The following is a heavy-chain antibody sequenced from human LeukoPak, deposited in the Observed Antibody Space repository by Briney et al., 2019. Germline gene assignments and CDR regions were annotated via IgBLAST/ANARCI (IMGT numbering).Heavy chain of an antibody. J-gene: IGHJ4*02. V-gene: IGHV1-69*13. CDR2: IIPIFGTA. D-gene: IGHD5-24*01. CDR3: ARGLEGDGYNNFDY. CDR1: GYTFTSYA. Sequence: ASVKVSCKASGYTFTSYAMNWVRQAPGQGLEWMGGIIPIFGTANYAQKFQGRVTITADESTSTAYMELSSLRSEDTAVYYCARGLEGDGYNNFDYWGQGTLVTVSS.